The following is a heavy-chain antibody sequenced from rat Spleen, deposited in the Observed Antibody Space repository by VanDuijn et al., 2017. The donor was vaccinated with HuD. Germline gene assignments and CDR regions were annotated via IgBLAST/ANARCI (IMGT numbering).Heavy chain of an antibody. J-gene: IGHJ2*01. CDR1: GFTFTNYD. CDR2: INTDGGST. CDR3: TAHGTMAARSGYYFDY. V-gene: IGHV5-27*01. Sequence: EVQLVESGGGLVQPGRSLKLSCTASGFTFTNYDMAWVRQAPTKGLEWIASINTDGGSTYYPDSVKGRFTFSRDNAKSTLYLQMDSLRSEDTATYYCTAHGTMAARSGYYFDYWGQGVMVTVSS. D-gene: IGHD1-2*01.